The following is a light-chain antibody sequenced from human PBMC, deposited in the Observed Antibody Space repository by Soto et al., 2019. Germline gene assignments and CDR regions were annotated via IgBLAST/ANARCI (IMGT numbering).Light chain of an antibody. CDR1: QTVSSDY. J-gene: IGKJ4*01. V-gene: IGKV3-20*01. Sequence: EIVLTQSPGTLSLSPGERATPSCRASQTVSSDYLAWYQQKPGQAPRLLIYGASSRATGIPDRFSGSGSGTDFTLAISRLEPEDFAVYYCQQCGSSPLTFGGGTKVEIK. CDR2: GAS. CDR3: QQCGSSPLT.